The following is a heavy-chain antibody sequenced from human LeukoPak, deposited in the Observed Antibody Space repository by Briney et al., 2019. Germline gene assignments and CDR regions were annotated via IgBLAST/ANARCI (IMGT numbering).Heavy chain of an antibody. CDR1: GFTFSRYA. CDR2: ISYDGSSK. CDR3: ARDRSLGYCSSTSCYVFDY. D-gene: IGHD2-2*01. J-gene: IGHJ4*02. Sequence: GGSLRLSCAASGFTFSRYAMHWVRQAPGKGLEWVAVISYDGSSKYYADSVKGRFTISRDNSENTLYLQMNSLRAEDTAVYYCARDRSLGYCSSTSCYVFDYWGQGTLVTVSS. V-gene: IGHV3-30-3*01.